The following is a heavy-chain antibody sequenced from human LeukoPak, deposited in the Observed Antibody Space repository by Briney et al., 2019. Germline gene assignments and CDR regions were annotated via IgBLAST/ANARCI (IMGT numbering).Heavy chain of an antibody. J-gene: IGHJ4*02. D-gene: IGHD2-21*02. CDR1: GYSFTSYW. CDR2: IYPGDSDT. CDR3: ARGYCGGDCYLDPGFDY. V-gene: IGHV5-51*01. Sequence: GESLKISCKGSGYSFTSYWIGWARQMPGKGLEWMGIIYPGDSDTRYSPSLQGQVSISADKSISTAYLQWSSLKASDTAMYYCARGYCGGDCYLDPGFDYWGQGTLVTVSS.